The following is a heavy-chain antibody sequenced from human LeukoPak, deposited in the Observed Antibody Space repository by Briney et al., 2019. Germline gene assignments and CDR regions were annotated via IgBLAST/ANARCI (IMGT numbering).Heavy chain of an antibody. CDR1: GGSIDSAAW. CDR3: ARQTGSGLFILP. V-gene: IGHV4/OR15-8*02. J-gene: IGHJ4*02. CDR2: IYHTGNA. Sequence: SETLSLTCNVSGGSIDSAAWWNWVRQPPGKQLEWIGEIYHTGNANYDPSLKSRVTISIDKSKNQFSLKLTSVTAADTAVYYCARQTGSGLFILPGGQGTLVTVSS. D-gene: IGHD3/OR15-3a*01.